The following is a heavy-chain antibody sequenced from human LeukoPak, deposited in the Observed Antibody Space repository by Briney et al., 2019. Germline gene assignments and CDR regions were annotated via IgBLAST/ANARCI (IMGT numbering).Heavy chain of an antibody. CDR2: VNWNGGST. Sequence: GGSLRLSCAASGFTFDDYGMSWVRQAPGKGLEWVSAVNWNGGSTSYADSVKGRFTISRDNAKNSLYLQMNSLRAEDTALYYCARGYGSGSYGLDYWGQGTLVTVSS. V-gene: IGHV3-20*04. D-gene: IGHD3-10*01. J-gene: IGHJ4*02. CDR1: GFTFDDYG. CDR3: ARGYGSGSYGLDY.